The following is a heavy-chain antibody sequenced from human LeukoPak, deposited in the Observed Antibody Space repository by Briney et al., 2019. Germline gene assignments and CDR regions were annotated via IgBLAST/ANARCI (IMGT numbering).Heavy chain of an antibody. CDR2: ISVNNGGT. Sequence: ASVKVSCKASGYTFTTYSFAWVRQAPGQSLEWMGWISVNNGGTNYAQRFQDRVTLTRDTSTNTAYLELRSLRSDDTAIIYCATATQPRGYFLHWGQGTLVTVSS. J-gene: IGHJ1*01. V-gene: IGHV1-18*01. D-gene: IGHD2-2*01. CDR3: ATATQPRGYFLH. CDR1: GYTFTTYS.